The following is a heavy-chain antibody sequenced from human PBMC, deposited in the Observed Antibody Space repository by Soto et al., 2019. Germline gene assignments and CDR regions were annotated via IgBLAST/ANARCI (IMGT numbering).Heavy chain of an antibody. V-gene: IGHV4-30-2*01. CDR3: ARGTYDSSFDY. D-gene: IGHD3-22*01. CDR2: IYHSGST. Sequence: SETLSLTCAVSGGSISSGGYSWSWIRQPPGKGLEWIGYIYHSGSTYYNPSLKSRVTISVDTSKNQFSLKLSSVTAADTAVYYCARGTYDSSFDYWGQGTLVTVSS. J-gene: IGHJ4*02. CDR1: GGSISSGGYS.